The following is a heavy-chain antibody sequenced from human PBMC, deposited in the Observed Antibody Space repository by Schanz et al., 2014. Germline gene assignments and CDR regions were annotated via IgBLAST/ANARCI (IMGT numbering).Heavy chain of an antibody. J-gene: IGHJ5*01. CDR2: ITTGGNT. V-gene: IGHV3-23*04. Sequence: VQLVESGGGVVQPGRSLRLSCVASGVTFSTYAMSWARQTPGKGLEWVSSITTGGNTYYRDSVKGRFIVSRDNSKNTLYLEMNRLRVDDTAVYYCSKDKQGSRSDDSWGQGTLVTVSS. CDR1: GVTFSTYA. D-gene: IGHD2-15*01. CDR3: SKDKQGSRSDDS.